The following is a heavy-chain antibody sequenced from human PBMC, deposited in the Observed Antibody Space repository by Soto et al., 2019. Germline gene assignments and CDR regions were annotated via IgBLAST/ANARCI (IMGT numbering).Heavy chain of an antibody. CDR1: GYTFTSYG. J-gene: IGHJ5*02. Sequence: GASVKVSCKASGYTFTSYGITWVRQAPGQGLEWMGWISAKKGDTNYAQKLQGRVTMTTDTSTSTIYMELRSLRSDDTAVYYCARVNTNSAGNWSDPWGQGTLVTVSS. V-gene: IGHV1-18*04. CDR2: ISAKKGDT. D-gene: IGHD1-1*01. CDR3: ARVNTNSAGNWSDP.